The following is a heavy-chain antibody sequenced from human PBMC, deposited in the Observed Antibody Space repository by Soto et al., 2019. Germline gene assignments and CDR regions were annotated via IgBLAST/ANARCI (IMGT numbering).Heavy chain of an antibody. Sequence: GASVKVSCNASGGTFISYAISWVRQAPGQGLEWMGGIIPIFGTANYAQKFQGRVTITADESTSTAYMELSRLRSEDTAVYYCARGKLLEWLSSSFDYWGQGTLVTVSS. V-gene: IGHV1-69*13. CDR1: GGTFISYA. CDR2: IIPIFGTA. J-gene: IGHJ4*02. CDR3: ARGKLLEWLSSSFDY. D-gene: IGHD3-3*01.